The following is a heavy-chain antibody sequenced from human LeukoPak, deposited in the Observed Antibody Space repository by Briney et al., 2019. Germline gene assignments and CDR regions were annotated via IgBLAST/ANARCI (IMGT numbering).Heavy chain of an antibody. CDR1: GYTFTNYW. J-gene: IGHJ4*02. Sequence: GESLKISCKGSGYTFTNYWIGWVRQMPGKGLEWIGIIHPGDSDIKYSQSFQGQVTISADKSISTAYLQWSSPKASDTAMYYCARRDGYCSSTSCFYYFDYWGQGTLVTVSS. CDR2: IHPGDSDI. V-gene: IGHV5-51*01. CDR3: ARRDGYCSSTSCFYYFDY. D-gene: IGHD2-2*01.